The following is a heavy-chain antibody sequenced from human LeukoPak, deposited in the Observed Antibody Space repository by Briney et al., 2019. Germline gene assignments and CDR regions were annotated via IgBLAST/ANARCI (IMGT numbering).Heavy chain of an antibody. J-gene: IGHJ4*02. D-gene: IGHD3-22*01. Sequence: SETLSLTCTVSDGSISSSTYYWGWIRQPPGKGLEWIGSIYYSGNTYYNPSLKSRVTISVDTSKNQFSLKLSSVTAADTAVYYCARTLGYDSSGYQQPCFDYWGQGTLVTVSS. CDR1: DGSISSSTYY. CDR3: ARTLGYDSSGYQQPCFDY. CDR2: IYYSGNT. V-gene: IGHV4-39*01.